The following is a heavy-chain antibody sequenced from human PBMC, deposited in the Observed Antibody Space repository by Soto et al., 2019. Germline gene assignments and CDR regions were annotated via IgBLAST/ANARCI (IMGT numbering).Heavy chain of an antibody. CDR2: IYPGDSDT. CDR3: ARTAAAGKYYYGVDV. D-gene: IGHD6-13*01. Sequence: PGESLKISCKGSGYSFIDYWIGWVRQMPGKGLEWMGIIYPGDSDTRYSPSFQGQVTISADKSINTAYLQWSSLKASDTAMYYCARTAAAGKYYYGVDVWGQGTTVTVSS. CDR1: GYSFIDYW. V-gene: IGHV5-51*01. J-gene: IGHJ6*02.